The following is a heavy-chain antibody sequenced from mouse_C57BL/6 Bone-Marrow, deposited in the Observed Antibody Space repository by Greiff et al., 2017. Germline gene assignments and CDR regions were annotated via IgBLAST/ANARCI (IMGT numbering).Heavy chain of an antibody. CDR1: GYTFTSYW. D-gene: IGHD1-1*01. J-gene: IGHJ2*01. CDR3: ARSITTVPYVDY. Sequence: VQLQQPGAELVKPGASVKLSCKASGYTFTSYWMQWVKQRPGQGLEWIGEIDPSDSYTNYNQKFKGKATLTVDTSSSTAYMQLSSLTSEDSAVYYCARSITTVPYVDYWGQGTTLTVSS. V-gene: IGHV1-50*01. CDR2: IDPSDSYT.